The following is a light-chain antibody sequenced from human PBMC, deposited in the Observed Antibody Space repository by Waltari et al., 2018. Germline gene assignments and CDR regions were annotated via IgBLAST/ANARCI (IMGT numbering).Light chain of an antibody. CDR1: SSNIGSNT. CDR3: ATWDDSLNGRV. V-gene: IGLV1-44*01. Sequence: QSVLTQPPSASGPPGQRVTIPCSGSSSNIGSNTVAWYEQFPGMAPRLLIYSNNERPSGVPDRFSGSKSGSSASLTISGLHFEDEADYYCATWDDSLNGRVFGGGTKLTVL. CDR2: SNN. J-gene: IGLJ3*02.